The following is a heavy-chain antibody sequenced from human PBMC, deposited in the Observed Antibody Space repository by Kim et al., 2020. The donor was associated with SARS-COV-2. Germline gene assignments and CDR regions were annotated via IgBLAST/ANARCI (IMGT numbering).Heavy chain of an antibody. Sequence: SETLSLTCTVSGGSISSYYWSWIRQPPGKGLEWIGYIYYSGSTNYNPSLKSRVTISVDTSKNQFSLKLSSVTAADTAVYYCARGHPRGIFGPFDYWGQGTLVTVSS. J-gene: IGHJ4*02. V-gene: IGHV4-59*01. CDR3: ARGHPRGIFGPFDY. CDR2: IYYSGST. CDR1: GGSISSYY. D-gene: IGHD3-3*01.